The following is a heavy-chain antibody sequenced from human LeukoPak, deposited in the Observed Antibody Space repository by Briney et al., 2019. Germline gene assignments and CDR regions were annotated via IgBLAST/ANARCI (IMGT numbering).Heavy chain of an antibody. D-gene: IGHD1-1*01. V-gene: IGHV3-30*18. CDR1: GFTFSSYG. CDR3: AKDQRTTGTACCGMDV. CDR2: ISYDGSNK. Sequence: GGSLRLSCAASGFTFSSYGMHWVRQAPGKGLEWVAVISYDGSNKYYADSVKGRFTISRDNSKNTLYLQMNSLRAEDTAVYYCAKDQRTTGTACCGMDVWGQGTTVTVSS. J-gene: IGHJ6*02.